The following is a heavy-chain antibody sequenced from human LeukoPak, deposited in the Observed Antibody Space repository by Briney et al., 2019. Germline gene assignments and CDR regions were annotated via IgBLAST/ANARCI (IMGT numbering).Heavy chain of an antibody. J-gene: IGHJ3*02. CDR1: GYSFTSYC. CDR3: ARQGYSGRFYAFDI. V-gene: IGHV5-51*01. CDR2: IYPGDSDT. D-gene: IGHD5-12*01. Sequence: GESLKISCKGSGYSFTSYCIGWVRQTPGKGLEWMGIIYPGDSDTSYSPSFQGQVTISADKPISTAYLQWSSLKASDTAMYYCARQGYSGRFYAFDIWGQGTMVTVSS.